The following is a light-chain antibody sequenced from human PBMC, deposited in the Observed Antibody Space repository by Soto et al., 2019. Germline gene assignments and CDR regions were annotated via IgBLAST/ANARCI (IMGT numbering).Light chain of an antibody. V-gene: IGKV3-20*01. J-gene: IGKJ1*01. CDR1: QSVSSSY. Sequence: EIVLTQSPGTLSLSPGERATLSCRASQSVSSSYLAWYQQKPGQAPRLLIYGASRRATGIPDRFSGSGSGTYFILTNSRQEPEDFAVYYCQQYGSSTGTFGQGTKVEIK. CDR2: GAS. CDR3: QQYGSSTGT.